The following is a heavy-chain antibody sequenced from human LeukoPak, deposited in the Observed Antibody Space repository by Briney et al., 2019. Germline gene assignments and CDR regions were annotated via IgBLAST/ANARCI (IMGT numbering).Heavy chain of an antibody. D-gene: IGHD2-2*01. CDR2: IYYSGST. J-gene: IGHJ4*02. CDR1: GGSISSGGYY. Sequence: SQTLSLTCTVSGGSISSGGYYWSWIRQHPGKGLEWIVYIYYSGSTYYNPSLKSRVTISVDTSKNQFSLKLSSVTAADTAVYYCARGVGFRYQLLSYWGQGTLVTVSS. V-gene: IGHV4-31*03. CDR3: ARGVGFRYQLLSY.